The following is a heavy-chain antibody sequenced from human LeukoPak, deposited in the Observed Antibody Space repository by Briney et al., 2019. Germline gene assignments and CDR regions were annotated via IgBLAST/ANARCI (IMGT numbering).Heavy chain of an antibody. J-gene: IGHJ6*03. V-gene: IGHV3-30*02. CDR1: GFTFSSYG. CDR2: IRYDGSNK. CDR3: ATSVDTANYYYMDV. Sequence: PGGSLRLSCAASGFTFSSYGMHWVRQAPGKGLEGVAFIRYDGSNKYYADSVKGRFTISRDNSKNTLCLQMNSLRAEDTAVYYCATSVDTANYYYMDVWGKGTTVTVSS. D-gene: IGHD5-18*01.